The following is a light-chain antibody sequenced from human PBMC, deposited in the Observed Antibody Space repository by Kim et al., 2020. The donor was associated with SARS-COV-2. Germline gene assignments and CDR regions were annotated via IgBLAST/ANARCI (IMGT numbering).Light chain of an antibody. V-gene: IGKV3D-15*01. Sequence: SPGERATLSGRATGSISDNLAWYQQKPGQAPRLLIYGASTRATGIPARFRGSGSGTEFTLIITTLQSEDFAMYYCQQYKIWPPLTFGGGTKVDIK. CDR1: GSISDN. CDR2: GAS. CDR3: QQYKIWPPLT. J-gene: IGKJ4*01.